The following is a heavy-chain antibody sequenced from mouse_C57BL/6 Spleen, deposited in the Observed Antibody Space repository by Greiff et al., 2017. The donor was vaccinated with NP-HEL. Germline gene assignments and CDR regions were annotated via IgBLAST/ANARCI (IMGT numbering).Heavy chain of an antibody. CDR1: GFTFSSYA. CDR2: ISAGGSYT. V-gene: IGHV5-4*01. Sequence: EVHVVESGGGLVKPGGSLKLSCAASGFTFSSYAMSWVRQTPEKRLEWVATISAGGSYTYYPDNVKGRFTISRDNAKNNLYLQMSHLKSEDTAMYYCARERSLYGSNAMDYWGQGTSVTVSS. CDR3: ARERSLYGSNAMDY. J-gene: IGHJ4*01. D-gene: IGHD1-1*01.